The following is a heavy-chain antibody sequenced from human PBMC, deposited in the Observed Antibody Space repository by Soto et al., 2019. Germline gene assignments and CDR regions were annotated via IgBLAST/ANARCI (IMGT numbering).Heavy chain of an antibody. CDR1: GFTFSSYA. CDR3: AKVHDSSGYLFDY. Sequence: GGSLRLSCAASGFTFSSYAMSWVRQAPGKGLEWVSAISGSGASTYYADSVKGRFTISRDNSKNTLYLQMNSLRAEDTAVYYCAKVHDSSGYLFDYWGREPWSPSPQ. CDR2: ISGSGAST. J-gene: IGHJ4*02. D-gene: IGHD3-22*01. V-gene: IGHV3-23*01.